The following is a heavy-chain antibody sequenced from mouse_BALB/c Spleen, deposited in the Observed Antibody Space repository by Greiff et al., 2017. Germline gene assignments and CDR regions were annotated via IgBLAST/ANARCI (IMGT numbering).Heavy chain of an antibody. J-gene: IGHJ1*01. CDR3: ARQIYYGPRYFDV. V-gene: IGHV2-9*02. Sequence: QVQLQQSGPGLVAPSQSLSITCTVSGFSLTSYGVHWVRQPPGKGLEWLGVIWAGGSTNYNSALMSRLSISKDNSKSQVFLKMNSLQTDDTAMYYCARQIYYGPRYFDVWGAGTTVTVSS. D-gene: IGHD2-1*01. CDR2: IWAGGST. CDR1: GFSLTSYG.